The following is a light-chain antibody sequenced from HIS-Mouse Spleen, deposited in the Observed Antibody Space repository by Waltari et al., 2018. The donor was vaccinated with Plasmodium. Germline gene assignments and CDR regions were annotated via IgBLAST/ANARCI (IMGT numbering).Light chain of an antibody. Sequence: QLVLTQSPSASASLGASVKLTCTLSSGHSSYAIAWHQQQPEKGPRYLMKLNSDGSHSKGDGIPVRFPGSSSGAERYLTISSLQSEDEADYYCQTWGTGMGVFGGGTKLTVL. CDR3: QTWGTGMGV. V-gene: IGLV4-69*01. J-gene: IGLJ2*01. CDR2: LNSDGSH. CDR1: SGHSSYA.